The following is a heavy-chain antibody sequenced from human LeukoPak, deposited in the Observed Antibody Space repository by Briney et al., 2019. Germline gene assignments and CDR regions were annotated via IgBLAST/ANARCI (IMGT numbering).Heavy chain of an antibody. CDR2: MNPNSGNT. CDR1: GYTFTSYD. V-gene: IGHV1-8*01. J-gene: IGHJ4*02. Sequence: ASVKVSCKASGYTFTSYDINWVRQATGQGLEWMGWMNPNSGNTGYAQKFQGRVTMTRNTSISTAYMELSSLRSEDTAVYYCARGAVAGTVHFYWGQGNLVTVSS. D-gene: IGHD6-19*01. CDR3: ARGAVAGTVHFY.